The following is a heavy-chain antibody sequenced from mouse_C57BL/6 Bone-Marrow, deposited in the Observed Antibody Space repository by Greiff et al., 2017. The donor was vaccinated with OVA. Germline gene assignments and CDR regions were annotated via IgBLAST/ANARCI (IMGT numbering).Heavy chain of an antibody. V-gene: IGHV1-7*01. CDR2: INPSSGYT. CDR1: GYTFTSYW. CDR3: ARPLLRSPYYFDY. J-gene: IGHJ2*01. D-gene: IGHD1-1*01. Sequence: VQLQQSGAELAKPGASVKLSCKASGYTFTSYWMHWVKQRPGQGLEWIGYINPSSGYTKYNQKFKDKATLTADKSSSTAYMQLSSLTYEDSAVYYCARPLLRSPYYFDYWGQGTTLTVSS.